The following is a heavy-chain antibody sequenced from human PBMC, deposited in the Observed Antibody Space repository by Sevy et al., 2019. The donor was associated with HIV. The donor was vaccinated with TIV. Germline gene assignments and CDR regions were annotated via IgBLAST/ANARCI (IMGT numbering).Heavy chain of an antibody. J-gene: IGHJ6*02. CDR2: IYHSGST. CDR1: GYSISSGYY. CDR3: ARAIVVPAAIHEGYYYYGMDV. Sequence: SETLSLTCAVSGYSISSGYYWGWIRQPPGKGLEWIGSIYHSGSTYYNPSLKSQVTISVDTSKNQFSLKLSSVTAADTAVYYCARAIVVPAAIHEGYYYYGMDVWGQGTTVTVSS. D-gene: IGHD2-2*02. V-gene: IGHV4-38-2*01.